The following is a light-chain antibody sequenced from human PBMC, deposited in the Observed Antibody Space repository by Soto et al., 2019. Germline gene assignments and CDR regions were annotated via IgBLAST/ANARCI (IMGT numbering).Light chain of an antibody. CDR1: QSISNY. V-gene: IGKV1-39*01. CDR3: QQSYSTPLT. J-gene: IGKJ4*01. CDR2: AAS. Sequence: IQMTQSPSSLSAFVGDRVTITCRASQSISNYLNWYRQKPGKAPKLLIYAASILQSGVPSKFSGSGSGTDFTLTISSLQPEDFATYYCQQSYSTPLTFGGGTKVEI.